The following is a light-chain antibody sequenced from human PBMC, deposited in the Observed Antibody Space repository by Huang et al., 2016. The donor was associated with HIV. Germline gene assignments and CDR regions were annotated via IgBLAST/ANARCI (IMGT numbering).Light chain of an antibody. J-gene: IGKJ5*01. CDR2: DAS. V-gene: IGKV3-11*01. Sequence: DIVLTQSPATLSLSPGERVTLSCRASQSVSSYLAWYQQKPGQAPRLLIYDASNRATGIPARFNGSGSGTDFTLTISSLEPEDFAVYSCQQRSNWPPSITFGQGTRLEIK. CDR3: QQRSNWPPSIT. CDR1: QSVSSY.